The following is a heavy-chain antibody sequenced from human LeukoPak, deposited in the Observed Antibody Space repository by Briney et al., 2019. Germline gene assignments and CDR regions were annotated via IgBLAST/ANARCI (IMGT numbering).Heavy chain of an antibody. V-gene: IGHV3-30*18. Sequence: PGGSLRLSCAASGFTFSSYGMHWVRQAPGKGLEWVAVISYDGSNKYYADSVKGRFTISRDNSKNTLYLQMNSLRAEDTAVYYCAKSWNYYGMDVWGQGTTVTVSS. CDR3: AKSWNYYGMDV. CDR2: ISYDGSNK. J-gene: IGHJ6*02. CDR1: GFTFSSYG. D-gene: IGHD3-10*01.